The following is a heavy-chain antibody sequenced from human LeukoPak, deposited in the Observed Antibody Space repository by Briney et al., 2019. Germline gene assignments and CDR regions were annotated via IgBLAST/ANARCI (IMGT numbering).Heavy chain of an antibody. CDR2: IYYSGST. CDR1: GGSISSSSYY. CDR3: ARHLLVAVIVGEGYFDY. Sequence: HSETLSLTCTVSGGSISSSSYYWGWIRQPPGKGLEGIGSIYYSGSTYYNPSLKSRVTISVDTSKNQFSLKLSSVTAADTAVYYCARHLLVAVIVGEGYFDYWGQGTLVTVSS. V-gene: IGHV4-39*01. D-gene: IGHD1-26*01. J-gene: IGHJ4*02.